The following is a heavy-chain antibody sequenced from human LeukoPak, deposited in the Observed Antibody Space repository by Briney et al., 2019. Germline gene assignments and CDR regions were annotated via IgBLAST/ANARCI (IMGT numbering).Heavy chain of an antibody. J-gene: IGHJ4*02. CDR2: IRYDGSNK. D-gene: IGHD5-12*01. CDR1: GFTFSSYD. CDR3: ASSKGRGYSGYDFDS. V-gene: IGHV3-30*02. Sequence: GGSLRLSCAASGFTFSSYDMHWVRQAPGKGLEWVAFIRYDGSNKYYADSVKGRFTISRDNSENTLYLQMNSLRAEDTAVYYCASSKGRGYSGYDFDSWGQGTLVTVSS.